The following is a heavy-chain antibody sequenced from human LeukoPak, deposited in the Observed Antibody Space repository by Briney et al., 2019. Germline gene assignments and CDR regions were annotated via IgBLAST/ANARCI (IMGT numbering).Heavy chain of an antibody. CDR1: GGSFSGYY. Sequence: SETLSLTCAVYGGSFSGYYWSWIRQPPGKGLEWIGEINHSGSTNYNPSLKSRVTISVDTSKNQFSLKLSSVTATDTAVYYCAGGVLGRYDYWGQGILVTVSS. J-gene: IGHJ4*02. CDR2: INHSGST. CDR3: AGGVLGRYDY. D-gene: IGHD2-8*02. V-gene: IGHV4-34*01.